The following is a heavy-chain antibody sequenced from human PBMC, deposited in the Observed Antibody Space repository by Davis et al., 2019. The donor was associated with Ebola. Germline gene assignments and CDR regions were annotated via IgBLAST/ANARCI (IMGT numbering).Heavy chain of an antibody. CDR3: ARGSISLEPDIVVVTAIGDYFDY. CDR1: GGSISSGDYY. V-gene: IGHV4-30-4*01. J-gene: IGHJ4*02. D-gene: IGHD2-21*02. Sequence: SETLSLTCTVSGGSISSGDYYWSWIRQPPGKGLEWIGYIYYSGSTYYNPSLKSRVTISVDTSKNQFSLKLSPVTAADTAVYYCARGSISLEPDIVVVTAIGDYFDYWGQGTLVTVSS. CDR2: IYYSGST.